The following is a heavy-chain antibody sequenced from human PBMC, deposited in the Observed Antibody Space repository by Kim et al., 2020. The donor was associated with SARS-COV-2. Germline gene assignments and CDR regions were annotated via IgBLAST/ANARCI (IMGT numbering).Heavy chain of an antibody. Sequence: GGSLRLSCASSGFTFSSCAIHWVRQAPGKGLECVAVISYDGSNKNYADSVKGRFTISRDNSKNTLYMQMTSWEPKAPAINSGARDPWYVLRGLPYSYF. CDR2: ISYDGSNK. V-gene: IGHV3-30-3*01. J-gene: IGHJ4*01. CDR1: GFTFSSCA. D-gene: IGHD3-10*01. CDR3: ARDPWYVLRGLPYSYF.